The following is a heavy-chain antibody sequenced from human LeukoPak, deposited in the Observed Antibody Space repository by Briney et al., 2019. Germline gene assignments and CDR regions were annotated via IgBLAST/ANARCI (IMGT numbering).Heavy chain of an antibody. CDR2: ISYDGSNK. J-gene: IGHJ4*02. V-gene: IGHV3-30*18. CDR3: AKDPFPS. CDR1: GFTFSSYG. Sequence: GGSLRPSCAASGFTFSSYGMHWVRQAPGKGLEWVAVISYDGSNKYYADSVKGRFTISRDNSKNTLYLQMNSLRAEDTAVYYCAKDPFPSWGQGTLVTVSS.